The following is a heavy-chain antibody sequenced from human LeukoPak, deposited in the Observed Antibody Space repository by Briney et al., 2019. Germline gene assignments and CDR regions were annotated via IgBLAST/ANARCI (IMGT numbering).Heavy chain of an antibody. V-gene: IGHV1-24*01. CDR3: ATDIDDSSLWGFGY. CDR1: GYTLTELS. J-gene: IGHJ4*02. Sequence: ASVKVSCKVSGYTLTELSIHWVRQAPGKGLEWMGGFDPEDGETIYAQKFQGRVTMTEDTSTDTAYMELSSLRSEDTAVYYCATDIDDSSLWGFGYWGQGTLVTVSS. D-gene: IGHD3-22*01. CDR2: FDPEDGET.